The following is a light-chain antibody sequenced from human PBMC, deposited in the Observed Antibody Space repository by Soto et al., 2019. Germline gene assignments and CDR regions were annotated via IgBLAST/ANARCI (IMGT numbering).Light chain of an antibody. CDR2: AAS. CDR1: QSISSY. J-gene: IGKJ1*01. Sequence: DIQMTQCPSSLSASVGDRVTITCRASQSISSYLNWYQQKPGKAPKLLIYAASSLQSGVPSRFSGSGSGTDFTLTISSLQPEDFATYYCQQSYSTWTFGQGTKVEIK. CDR3: QQSYSTWT. V-gene: IGKV1-39*01.